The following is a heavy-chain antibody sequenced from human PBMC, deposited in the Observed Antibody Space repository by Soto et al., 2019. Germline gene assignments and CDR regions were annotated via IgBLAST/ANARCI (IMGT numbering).Heavy chain of an antibody. J-gene: IGHJ6*02. CDR3: AKTRGAMIYAISVYGMDV. CDR2: ISGSADST. CDR1: GFSFSSFA. D-gene: IGHD2-8*01. V-gene: IGHV3-23*01. Sequence: EVQLLESGGGFIHPGGSLRLSCAASGFSFSSFAMNWVRQAPGKGLEWVSIISGSADSTFYADSVKGRFTISRDNSQRTLYLQISSLSAEDTAVYYCAKTRGAMIYAISVYGMDVWGQGTTVTVSS.